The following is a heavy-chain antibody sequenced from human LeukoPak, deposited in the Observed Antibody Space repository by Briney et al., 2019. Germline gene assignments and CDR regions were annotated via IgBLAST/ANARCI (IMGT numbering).Heavy chain of an antibody. CDR1: GGTFSSYA. Sequence: GASVKVSCKASGGTFSSYAISWVRQAPGQGLEWMGGFDPEDGETIYAQKFQGRVTMTEDTSTDTAYMELSSLRSEDTAVYYCATEPQVVPAAINWFDPWGQGTLVTVSS. D-gene: IGHD2-2*02. V-gene: IGHV1-24*01. CDR3: ATEPQVVPAAINWFDP. CDR2: FDPEDGET. J-gene: IGHJ5*02.